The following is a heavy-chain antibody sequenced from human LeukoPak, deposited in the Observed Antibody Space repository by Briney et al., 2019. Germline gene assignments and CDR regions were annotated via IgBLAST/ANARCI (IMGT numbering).Heavy chain of an antibody. Sequence: GGSLRLSCAASGFTFSTYSMNWVRQAPGKGLEWVSSISSSSTYMYYADSVKGRFTISRDNAKNSLYLQMNSLRAEDTAVYYCGTWTTVASYFDYWGQGTLVTVSS. V-gene: IGHV3-21*06. J-gene: IGHJ4*02. D-gene: IGHD4-17*01. CDR2: ISSSSTYM. CDR3: GTWTTVASYFDY. CDR1: GFTFSTYS.